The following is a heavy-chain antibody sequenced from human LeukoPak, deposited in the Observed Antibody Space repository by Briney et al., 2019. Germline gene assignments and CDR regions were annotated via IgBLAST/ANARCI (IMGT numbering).Heavy chain of an antibody. D-gene: IGHD3/OR15-3a*01. CDR3: AKGLGVASLIVDALDM. J-gene: IGHJ3*02. CDR1: GFTFHDYA. V-gene: IGHV3-9*03. Sequence: GGSLRLSCAASGFTFHDYAMHWVRQVTGKGLEWVSGITWNSGSVLYADSVRGRFTTSRDNAKNSLYLQMNSLRPEDMAFYYCAKGLGVASLIVDALDMWGQGTMVTV. CDR2: ITWNSGSV.